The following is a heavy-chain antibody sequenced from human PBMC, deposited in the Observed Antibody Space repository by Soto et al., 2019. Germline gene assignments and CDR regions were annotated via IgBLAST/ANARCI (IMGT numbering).Heavy chain of an antibody. CDR1: GFTFSSYA. V-gene: IGHV3-23*01. CDR2: ISGSGGST. D-gene: IGHD1-1*01. Sequence: EVQLLESGGGLVQPGGSLRLSCAASGFTFSSYAMSWVRQAPGKGLEWVSGISGSGGSTYYADSVKGRFTISRDNSNNALYLQLNSLRAEDTAVYYCAKGFANWNDGAGYWGQGTLVTVSS. J-gene: IGHJ4*02. CDR3: AKGFANWNDGAGY.